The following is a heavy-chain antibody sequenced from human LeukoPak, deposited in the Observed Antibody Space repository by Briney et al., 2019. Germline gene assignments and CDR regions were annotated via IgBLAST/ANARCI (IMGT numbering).Heavy chain of an antibody. J-gene: IGHJ4*02. Sequence: SVEVSCKASGGTFSSYAISWVRQAPGQGLEWIGRIIPIFGTANYAQKFQGRVTITTDESTSTAYMELSSLRSEDTAVYYCAREAVTLLGLFDYWGQGTLVTVSS. CDR1: GGTFSSYA. CDR3: AREAVTLLGLFDY. CDR2: IIPIFGTA. V-gene: IGHV1-69*05. D-gene: IGHD4-17*01.